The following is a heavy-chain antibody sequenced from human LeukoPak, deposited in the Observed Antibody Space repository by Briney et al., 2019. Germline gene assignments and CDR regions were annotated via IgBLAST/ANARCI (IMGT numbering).Heavy chain of an antibody. CDR3: ARQQYYYDSSGYRAPGRWYFDL. J-gene: IGHJ2*01. CDR1: GVSISSSSYY. D-gene: IGHD3-22*01. CDR2: IYYSGST. V-gene: IGHV4-39*01. Sequence: SETLSLTCTVSGVSISSSSYYWGWIRQPPGKGLEWIGSIYYSGSTYYNPSLYSRVTISVDTSKNQFSLKLSSVTAADTAVYYCARQQYYYDSSGYRAPGRWYFDLWDRGTLVTVSS.